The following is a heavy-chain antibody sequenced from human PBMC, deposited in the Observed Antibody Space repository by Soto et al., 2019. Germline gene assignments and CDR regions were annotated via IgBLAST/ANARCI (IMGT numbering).Heavy chain of an antibody. Sequence: QVQLVQSGAEVKKPGSSVKVSCKASGGTFSSYAISWVRQAPGQGLEWMGGIIPIFGTANYAQKFQGRVTIPADASVTTAYTELRRLASEATAVYYCASEGACSCGSCYYYWVHGTLVTVSS. J-gene: IGHJ4*01. D-gene: IGHD2-15*01. V-gene: IGHV1-69*01. CDR1: GGTFSSYA. CDR2: IIPIFGTA. CDR3: ASEGACSCGSCYYY.